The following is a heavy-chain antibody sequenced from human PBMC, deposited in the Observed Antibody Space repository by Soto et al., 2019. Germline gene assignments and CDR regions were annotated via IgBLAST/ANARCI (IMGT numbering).Heavy chain of an antibody. CDR1: GGSFSGYY. D-gene: IGHD2-8*02. J-gene: IGHJ4*02. V-gene: IGHV4-34*01. Sequence: QVQLQQWGAGLLKPSETLSLTCAVYGGSFSGYYWTWVRQPPGTGLEWLGEINHSGSTNYNPFLKSRVSIPVDTSTHQCSLKLPSVTAADTAVYYCARAKSTGLFDYWRQGTLVNVS. CDR2: INHSGST. CDR3: ARAKSTGLFDY.